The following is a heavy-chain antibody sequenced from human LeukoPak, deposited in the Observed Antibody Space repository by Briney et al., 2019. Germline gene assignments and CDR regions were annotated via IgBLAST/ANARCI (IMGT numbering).Heavy chain of an antibody. J-gene: IGHJ5*02. CDR3: ARDLAAGILWFDP. Sequence: PVGSLRLSCAASGFTFNSFGMNWVRQAPGKGLEWVSYISSTSGTIYYADSVKGRFTISRDSARTSLYLQMNSLRAEDTAVYYCARDLAAGILWFDPWGQGILVTVSS. D-gene: IGHD6-13*01. CDR1: GFTFNSFG. V-gene: IGHV3-48*01. CDR2: ISSTSGTI.